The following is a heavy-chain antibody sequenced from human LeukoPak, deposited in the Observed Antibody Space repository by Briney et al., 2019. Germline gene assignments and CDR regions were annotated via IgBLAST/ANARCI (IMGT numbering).Heavy chain of an antibody. CDR2: INPSGGST. CDR1: GYTFTTDY. Sequence: ASVKVSCKASGYTFTTDYIHWVRQAPGQGLEWMGIINPSGGSTTYAQKFQGRVIMTGDTSTSTAYMELSSLRSEDTAVYYCARASTPYCSSTSCYYAIDIWGQGTMVTVSS. D-gene: IGHD2-2*01. CDR3: ARASTPYCSSTSCYYAIDI. V-gene: IGHV1-46*01. J-gene: IGHJ3*02.